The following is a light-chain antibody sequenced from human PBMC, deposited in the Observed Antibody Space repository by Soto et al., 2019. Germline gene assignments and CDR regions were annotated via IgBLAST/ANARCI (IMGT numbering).Light chain of an antibody. CDR1: SSDVGGYNY. CDR2: DVS. CDR3: SSYTSSSTPLYV. V-gene: IGLV2-14*01. Sequence: QSALTQPASVSRSPGQSITFSCTGTSSDVGGYNYVSWYQQHPGKAPKLMIYDVSNRPSGVSNRFSGSKSGNTASLTISGLQAEDEADYYCSSYTSSSTPLYVFGTGTKLTVL. J-gene: IGLJ1*01.